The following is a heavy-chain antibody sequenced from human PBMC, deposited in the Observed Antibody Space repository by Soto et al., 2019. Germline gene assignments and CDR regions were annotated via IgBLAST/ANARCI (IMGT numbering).Heavy chain of an antibody. J-gene: IGHJ5*02. D-gene: IGHD6-13*01. CDR1: GGSIISSNYY. CDR2: LYYSGST. Sequence: SETLSLTCTVSGGSIISSNYYWGWIRQPPGKGLEWIGSLYYSGSTYYNPSLKSRVTTSVDTSKNQFSLKLSSVTAADTAVYYCARGQAAARTSWFDPWGQGTLVTVSS. CDR3: ARGQAAARTSWFDP. V-gene: IGHV4-39*01.